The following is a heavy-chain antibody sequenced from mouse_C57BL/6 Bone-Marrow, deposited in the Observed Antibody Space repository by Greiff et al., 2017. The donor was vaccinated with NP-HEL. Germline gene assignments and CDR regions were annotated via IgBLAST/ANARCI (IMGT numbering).Heavy chain of an antibody. V-gene: IGHV10-3*01. CDR1: GFTFNTYA. J-gene: IGHJ1*03. CDR3: VRGDGYYVDWYFDV. Sequence: EVQLVESGGGLVQPKGSLKLSCAASGFTFNTYAMHWVRQAPGKGLEWVARIRSKSSNYATYYADSVKDRFTISRDDSQSMLYLQMNNLKTEDTAMYYCVRGDGYYVDWYFDVWGTGTTVTVSS. D-gene: IGHD2-3*01. CDR2: IRSKSSNYAT.